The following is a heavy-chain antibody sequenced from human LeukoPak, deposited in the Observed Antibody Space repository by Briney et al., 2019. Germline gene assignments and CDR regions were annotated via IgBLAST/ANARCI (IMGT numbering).Heavy chain of an antibody. CDR3: ASVPSGSYVYFDY. V-gene: IGHV1-18*01. CDR2: ISAYNGNT. Sequence: ASVKVSCTASGYTLTSYGISWVRQAPGQGLEWMGWISAYNGNTNYAQKLQGRVTMTTGTSTSTAYMELRSLRSDDTAVYYCASVPSGSYVYFDYWGQGTLVTVSS. CDR1: GYTLTSYG. D-gene: IGHD1-26*01. J-gene: IGHJ4*02.